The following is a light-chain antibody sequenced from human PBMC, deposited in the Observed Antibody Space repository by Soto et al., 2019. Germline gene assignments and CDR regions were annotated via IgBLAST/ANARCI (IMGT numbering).Light chain of an antibody. CDR1: SSDVGGYNY. CDR3: SSYTISNTLV. Sequence: QSALTQPASVSWSPGQSITISCTGTSSDVGGYNYVSWYQQYPGKAPKLMIYDVSNRPSGVSNRFSGSKSGNTASLTISGLQAEDEADYYCSSYTISNTLVFGSGTKVTVL. J-gene: IGLJ1*01. V-gene: IGLV2-14*01. CDR2: DVS.